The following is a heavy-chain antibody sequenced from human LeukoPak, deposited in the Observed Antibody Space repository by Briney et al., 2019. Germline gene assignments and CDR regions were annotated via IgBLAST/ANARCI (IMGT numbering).Heavy chain of an antibody. CDR2: IRSKAYGGTT. J-gene: IGHJ4*02. D-gene: IGHD4-17*01. V-gene: IGHV3-49*04. CDR1: GFTFGDYA. Sequence: GRSLRLSCTASGFTFGDYAVSWVRQAPGKGLEWVGFIRSKAYGGTTEYAASVKGRFTISRDDSKSIAYLQMNSLKTEDTAVYYCTRVGRKGTVTTWGYWGQGTLVTVSS. CDR3: TRVGRKGTVTTWGY.